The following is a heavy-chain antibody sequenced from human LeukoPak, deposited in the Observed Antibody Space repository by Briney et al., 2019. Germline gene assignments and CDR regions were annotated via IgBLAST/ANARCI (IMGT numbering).Heavy chain of an antibody. CDR2: IYTSGG. J-gene: IGHJ4*02. CDR1: GGSISSYY. Sequence: SETLSLTCTVSGGSISSYYWSWIRQPAGKGLEWIGRIYTSGGNYNPSLKSRVTISVDKSKNQFSLKLNSVTAADTAVYYCARDPKGYGEADYWGQGNLVTVSS. V-gene: IGHV4-4*07. D-gene: IGHD4-17*01. CDR3: ARDPKGYGEADY.